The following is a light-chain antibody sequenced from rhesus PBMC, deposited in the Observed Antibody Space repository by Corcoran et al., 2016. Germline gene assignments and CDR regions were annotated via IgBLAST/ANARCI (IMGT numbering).Light chain of an antibody. V-gene: IGKV4-1*01. CDR2: WAS. Sequence: DIVMTQSPDSLAVSLGERVTINCKSNQSLFYSSNNKNYLVWFQQKPGEAPKLLIYWASTRESGVPNRFSGIGSVTDFTLTISGLQAEDVAVYYCQQYYSSPFTFGPGTKLDIK. J-gene: IGKJ3*01. CDR3: QQYYSSPFT. CDR1: QSLFYSSNNKNY.